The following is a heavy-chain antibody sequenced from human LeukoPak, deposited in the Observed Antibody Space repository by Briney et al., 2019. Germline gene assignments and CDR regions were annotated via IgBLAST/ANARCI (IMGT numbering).Heavy chain of an antibody. D-gene: IGHD1-1*01. V-gene: IGHV3-30*02. CDR3: ARAAPGNGEPFDY. CDR1: GFTFSSYG. J-gene: IGHJ4*02. CDR2: IRYDGSNK. Sequence: GGSLRLSCAASGFTFSSYGMHWVRQAPGKGLEWVAFIRYDGSNKYDADSVKGRFTISRDNAKNTLYLQMNSLRAEDTAVYYCARAAPGNGEPFDYWGQGTLVTVSS.